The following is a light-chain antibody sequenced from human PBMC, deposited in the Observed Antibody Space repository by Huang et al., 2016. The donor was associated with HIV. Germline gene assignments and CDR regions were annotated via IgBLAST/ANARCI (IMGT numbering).Light chain of an antibody. CDR3: QKYNSAPLT. V-gene: IGKV1-27*01. CDR1: QGISNY. Sequence: DIQMTQSPSSLSTSVGDRVTIPCRASQGISNYLAWYQQKPGKVPKLLIYAESTLQSGVPSRFSGSGSGTDFTLTISSLQPEDVATYYCQKYNSAPLTFGGGTKVEIK. J-gene: IGKJ4*01. CDR2: AES.